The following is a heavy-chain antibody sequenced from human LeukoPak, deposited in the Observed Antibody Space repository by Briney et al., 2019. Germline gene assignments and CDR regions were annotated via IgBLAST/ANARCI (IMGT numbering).Heavy chain of an antibody. CDR2: ISGSGGST. J-gene: IGHJ4*02. CDR3: AKGVTHDYGDYRVLDY. Sequence: GGSLRLSCAASGFTFSSYAMSWVRQAPGKGLEWVSAISGSGGSTYYADSVKGRFTISRDNSKNTLYLQMNSLRAEDTAVYYCAKGVTHDYGDYRVLDYWGQGTLVTVSS. D-gene: IGHD4-17*01. CDR1: GFTFSSYA. V-gene: IGHV3-23*01.